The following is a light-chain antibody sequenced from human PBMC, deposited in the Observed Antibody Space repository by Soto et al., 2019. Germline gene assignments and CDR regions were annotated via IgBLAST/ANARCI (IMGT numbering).Light chain of an antibody. Sequence: IQLTQSPSSLSASVGDRVTITCRASQGISSYLAWYQQKPGKAPKLLIYAASTLQSGVPSRFSGSGSGTEFTLTISSLQPDDFATYYCQQYNNYLWTFGQGTKVDIK. CDR2: AAS. CDR3: QQYNNYLWT. J-gene: IGKJ1*01. CDR1: QGISSY. V-gene: IGKV1-9*01.